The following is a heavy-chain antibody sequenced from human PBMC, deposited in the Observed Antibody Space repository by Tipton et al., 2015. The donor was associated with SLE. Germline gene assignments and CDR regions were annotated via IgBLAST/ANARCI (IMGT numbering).Heavy chain of an antibody. CDR1: GGSISAYSFY. Sequence: LRLSCTVSGGSISAYSFYWGWIRQPPGKGLEWIGYIYYSGSTNYNPSLKSRVTISVDTSKNQFSLKLSSVTAADTAVYYCARGWSSSSYYYYYMDVWGKGTTVTVSS. CDR3: ARGWSSSSYYYYYMDV. V-gene: IGHV4-61*01. J-gene: IGHJ6*03. CDR2: IYYSGST. D-gene: IGHD6-6*01.